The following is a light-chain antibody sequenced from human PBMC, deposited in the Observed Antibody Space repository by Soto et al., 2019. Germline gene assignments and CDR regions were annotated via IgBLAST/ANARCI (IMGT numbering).Light chain of an antibody. CDR2: GNS. Sequence: QSVLTQPPSVSGAPGQRVTISCTGSSSNIGAGYDVHWYQQLPGTAPKLLIYGNSNRPSGVPDRFSGSKSGTSASLAITGLHAEDESHYYCQSYDTSLSVVVFGAGTQLTVL. CDR1: SSNIGAGYD. J-gene: IGLJ2*01. CDR3: QSYDTSLSVVV. V-gene: IGLV1-40*01.